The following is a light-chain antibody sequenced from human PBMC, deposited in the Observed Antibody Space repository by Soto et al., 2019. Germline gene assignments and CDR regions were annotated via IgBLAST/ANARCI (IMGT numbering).Light chain of an antibody. CDR1: QSVGASY. J-gene: IGKJ1*01. Sequence: EMVLTQSPGTLSLSPGERATLSCRASQSVGASYLAWYQQKPGQAPRLIINGASSRATGIPDRFSGSGSGTDFTLTISRLEPEDFAVYYCQQYGSSSWTFGQGTKVEIK. V-gene: IGKV3-20*01. CDR2: GAS. CDR3: QQYGSSSWT.